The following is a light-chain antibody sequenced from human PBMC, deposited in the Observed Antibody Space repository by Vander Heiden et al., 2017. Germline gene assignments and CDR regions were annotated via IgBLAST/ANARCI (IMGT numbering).Light chain of an antibody. J-gene: IGLJ2*01. CDR1: KLGDKY. CDR3: QAWDSSTALGV. CDR2: QDS. V-gene: IGLV3-1*01. Sequence: SYELTQPPSVSVSPGQTASITCPGDKLGDKYACWYQQKPGQSPVLVIYQDSKRPSGIPERFSGSNSGNTATLTISGTQAMDEADYHCQAWDSSTALGVFGGGTKLTVL.